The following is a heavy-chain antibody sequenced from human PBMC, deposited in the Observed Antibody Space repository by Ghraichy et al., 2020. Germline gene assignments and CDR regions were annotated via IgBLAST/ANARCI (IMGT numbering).Heavy chain of an antibody. J-gene: IGHJ4*02. Sequence: SQTLSLTCTVPGGSISSYYWSWIRQTPGKGLEWIGYIYYSGSTNYNPSLKSRVTISVDTSKNQFSLKLSSVTAADTAVYYCATLEVDSSGYYLRYWGQGTLVTVSS. CDR1: GGSISSYY. V-gene: IGHV4-59*01. D-gene: IGHD3-22*01. CDR3: ATLEVDSSGYYLRY. CDR2: IYYSGST.